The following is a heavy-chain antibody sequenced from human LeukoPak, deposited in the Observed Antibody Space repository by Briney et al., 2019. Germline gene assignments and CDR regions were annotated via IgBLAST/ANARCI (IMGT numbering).Heavy chain of an antibody. CDR1: SGSISSGSYY. CDR3: ARGLTMGYYFDY. Sequence: SETLSLTCTVSSGSISSGSYYWSWIRQPAGKRLEWIGRVSTSGTTNYNPSLKSRVTILVDTSKNQFSLKLSSVTAADTAVYYCARGLTMGYYFDYWGQGTLVTVSS. J-gene: IGHJ4*02. D-gene: IGHD2-21*01. CDR2: VSTSGTT. V-gene: IGHV4-61*02.